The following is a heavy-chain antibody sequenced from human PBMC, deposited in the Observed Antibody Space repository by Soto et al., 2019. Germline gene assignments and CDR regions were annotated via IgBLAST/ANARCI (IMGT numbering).Heavy chain of an antibody. CDR1: GYTFTSYA. D-gene: IGHD2-8*01. Sequence: ASVKVSCKASGYTFTSYAMHWVRQAPGQRLEWMGWINAGNGNTKYSQKFQGRVTITRDTSASTAYMELSSLRSEDTAVYYCARDHGYCTNGVCYTLYYFDYWGQGTLVTVS. V-gene: IGHV1-3*01. CDR3: ARDHGYCTNGVCYTLYYFDY. CDR2: INAGNGNT. J-gene: IGHJ4*02.